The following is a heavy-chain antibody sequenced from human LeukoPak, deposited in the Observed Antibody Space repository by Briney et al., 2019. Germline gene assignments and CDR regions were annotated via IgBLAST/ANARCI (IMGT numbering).Heavy chain of an antibody. CDR3: ARASPRPYSSGWLNHYCYYYMDV. J-gene: IGHJ6*03. CDR2: INPSGGST. D-gene: IGHD6-19*01. Sequence: GASVKVSCKASGYTFTSYYMHWVRQAPGQGLEWMGIINPSGGSTSYAQKFQGRVTMTRDMSTSTVYMELSSLRSEDTAVYYCARASPRPYSSGWLNHYCYYYMDVWGKGTTVTVSS. V-gene: IGHV1-46*01. CDR1: GYTFTSYY.